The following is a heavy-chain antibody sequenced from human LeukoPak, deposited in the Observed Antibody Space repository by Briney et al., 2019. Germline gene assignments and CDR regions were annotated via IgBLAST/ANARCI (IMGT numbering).Heavy chain of an antibody. D-gene: IGHD3-22*01. V-gene: IGHV1-2*02. Sequence: ASVKVSCKASGYTFTGYYMHWVRQAPGQGLEWMGWINPNSGGTNYAQKLQGRVTMTTDTSTSTAYMELRSLRSDDTAVYYCARSMYYYDSSGFLYFDYWGQGTLVTVSS. CDR2: INPNSGGT. J-gene: IGHJ4*02. CDR3: ARSMYYYDSSGFLYFDY. CDR1: GYTFTGYY.